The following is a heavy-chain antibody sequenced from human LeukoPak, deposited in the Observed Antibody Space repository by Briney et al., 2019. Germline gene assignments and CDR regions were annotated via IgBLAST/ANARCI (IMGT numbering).Heavy chain of an antibody. Sequence: GGSLRLSCAASGFTFSHYYMHWVRQAPGKGLLWISHINGDGSRTGYADSVKGRFTISRDNAKNILYLQMNSLRAEDTAVYYCSRGTYPYSSDNWGQGALVTVSS. CDR2: INGDGSRT. CDR3: SRGTYPYSSDN. J-gene: IGHJ4*02. D-gene: IGHD3-10*01. CDR1: GFTFSHYY. V-gene: IGHV3-74*01.